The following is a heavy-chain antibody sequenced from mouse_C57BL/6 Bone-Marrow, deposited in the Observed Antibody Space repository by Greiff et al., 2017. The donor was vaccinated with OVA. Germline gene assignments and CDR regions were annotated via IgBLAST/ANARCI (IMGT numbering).Heavy chain of an antibody. CDR1: GFTFSSYG. CDR2: ISSGGSYT. CDR3: ARENYGSSYDWFAY. Sequence: EVKLVESGGDLVKPGGSLKLSCAASGFTFSSYGMSWVRQTPDKRLEWVATISSGGSYTYYPDSVKGRFTISRDNAKNTLYLQMSSLKSEDTAMYYCARENYGSSYDWFAYWGQGTLVTVSA. D-gene: IGHD1-1*01. V-gene: IGHV5-6*01. J-gene: IGHJ3*01.